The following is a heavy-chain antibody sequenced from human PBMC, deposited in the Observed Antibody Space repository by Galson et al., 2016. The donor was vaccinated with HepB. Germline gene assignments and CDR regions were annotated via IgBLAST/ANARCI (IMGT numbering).Heavy chain of an antibody. J-gene: IGHJ4*02. D-gene: IGHD2-15*01. V-gene: IGHV1-8*01. CDR2: MNTNSGIT. CDR1: GYTFTSYD. CDR3: ATGGRAHCSGGSCDFVSDSYFDH. Sequence: SVKVSCKAAGYTFTSYDINWVRQATGQGLEWMGWMNTNSGITGCAQSGITGYAQDFQGRVTITADEVAGTAYMELSSLRSEDTAVYYCATGGRAHCSGGSCDFVSDSYFDHWGQGTLVTVSS.